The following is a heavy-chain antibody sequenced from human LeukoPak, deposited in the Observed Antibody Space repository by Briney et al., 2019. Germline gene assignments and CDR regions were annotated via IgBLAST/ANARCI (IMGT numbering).Heavy chain of an antibody. CDR3: ARDGTRSTWFDP. CDR1: GGTFSSYA. D-gene: IGHD2-2*01. J-gene: IGHJ5*02. V-gene: IGHV1-69*05. CDR2: IIPIFGTA. Sequence: SVKVSCKASGGTFSSYAISWGRQAPGQGLEWMGGIIPIFGTANYAQKFQGRVTITTDESTSTAYMELSSLRSEDTAVYYCARDGTRSTWFDPWGQGTLVTVSS.